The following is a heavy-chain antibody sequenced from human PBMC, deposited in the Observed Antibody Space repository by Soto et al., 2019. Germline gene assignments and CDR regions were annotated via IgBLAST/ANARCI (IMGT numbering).Heavy chain of an antibody. CDR1: GYTFTGYY. CDR3: ARGHSPDCSNGVCSSFYNHEMDV. Sequence: ASAKVSCKAPGYTFTGYYTHWVRQSPGQGRERLGRGNPDSRCTSTAQKFQDWVTMTSDTSINTAYMELTRLKSADTAVYFFARGHSPDCSNGVCSSFYNHEMDVWGQGTTVTVSS. D-gene: IGHD2-8*01. CDR2: GNPDSRCT. V-gene: IGHV1-2*04. J-gene: IGHJ6*02.